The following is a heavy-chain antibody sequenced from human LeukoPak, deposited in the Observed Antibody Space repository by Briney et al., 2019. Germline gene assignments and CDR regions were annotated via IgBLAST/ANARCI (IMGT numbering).Heavy chain of an antibody. CDR3: ARGRMYSSSCNHY. CDR2: ISHTSTTI. D-gene: IGHD6-13*01. V-gene: IGHV3-48*04. J-gene: IGHJ4*02. CDR1: GFTFSTYN. Sequence: GGSLRLSCTTSGFTFSTYNIHWVRQAPGKGLEWVSYISHTSTTIYYADSVKGRFTISRDNAKNSLYLHMNNLRAEDTAVYYCARGRMYSSSCNHYWGQGTLVTVSS.